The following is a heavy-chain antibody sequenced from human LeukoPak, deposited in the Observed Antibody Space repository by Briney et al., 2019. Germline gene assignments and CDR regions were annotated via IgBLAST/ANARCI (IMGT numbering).Heavy chain of an antibody. CDR3: ARGSAAYYFDY. CDR1: GGSFSGYY. V-gene: IGHV4-34*01. Sequence: SETLSLTCAVYGGSFSGYYWSWIRQPPGKGLEWIGEINHSGSTNYNPSLKSRVTISVGTSKNQFSLKLSSVTAADTAVYYCARGSAAYYFDYWGQGTLVTVSS. D-gene: IGHD6-19*01. CDR2: INHSGST. J-gene: IGHJ4*02.